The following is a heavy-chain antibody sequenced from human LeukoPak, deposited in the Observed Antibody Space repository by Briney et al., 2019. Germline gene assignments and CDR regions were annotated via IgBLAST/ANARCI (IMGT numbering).Heavy chain of an antibody. J-gene: IGHJ3*02. V-gene: IGHV4-39*01. CDR2: IYYSGST. CDR3: ARRSYYDRRGAYDI. CDR1: GGSISTSSYY. Sequence: KPSETLSLTCTVSGGSISTSSYYWDWIRQSPGKGLEWIGSIYYSGSTYYNPSLKSRVTISLDMSKNQFSLKVNSVTATDTAVYYCARRSYYDRRGAYDIWGQGTMVTVSS. D-gene: IGHD3-10*01.